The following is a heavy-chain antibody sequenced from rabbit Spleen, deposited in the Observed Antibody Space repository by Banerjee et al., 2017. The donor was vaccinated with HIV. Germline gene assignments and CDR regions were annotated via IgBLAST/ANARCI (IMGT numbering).Heavy chain of an antibody. Sequence: QLEESAGGLVQPGGSLKLSCKASGFTLSSYYMSWGRQAPGKGLEWIGYFDPVFGSTYFASWAKGRFTISSHNAQNTLYLQLNSLTVADTATYFCARGPPYAGYAGYGYVYLNLWGQGTLVTV. V-gene: IGHV1S7*01. J-gene: IGHJ4*01. CDR2: FDPVFGST. D-gene: IGHD6-1*01. CDR3: ARGPPYAGYAGYGYVYLNL. CDR1: GFTLSSYY.